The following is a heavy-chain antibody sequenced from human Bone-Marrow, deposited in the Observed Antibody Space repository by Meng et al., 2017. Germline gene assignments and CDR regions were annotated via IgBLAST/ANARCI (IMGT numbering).Heavy chain of an antibody. CDR2: ISSSGSTI. CDR3: ARVLLWFGELFPEYYFDY. D-gene: IGHD3-10*01. V-gene: IGHV3-48*03. J-gene: IGHJ4*02. Sequence: GGSLRLSCAASGFTFSSYEMNWVRQAPGKGLEWVSYISSSGSTIYYADSVKGRFTISRDNAKNPLYLQMNSLRAEDTAVYYCARVLLWFGELFPEYYFDYWGQGTLVTVSS. CDR1: GFTFSSYE.